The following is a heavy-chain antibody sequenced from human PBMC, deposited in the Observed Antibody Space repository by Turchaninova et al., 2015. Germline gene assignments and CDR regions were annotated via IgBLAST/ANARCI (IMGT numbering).Heavy chain of an antibody. CDR1: GGSVESSS. V-gene: IGHV4-59*02. CDR3: ARETTPAGWHSLDY. Sequence: QVQLQESGPGLVKTSETLSLPCPVSGGSVESSSWNWVRRPPGKGLEGIGYLSYGGATRYNPSLKSRLTMSLDASKNQFSLKLKSVTTADTAVYYCARETTPAGWHSLDYWGPGTLITVSS. D-gene: IGHD6-19*01. CDR2: LSYGGAT. J-gene: IGHJ4*02.